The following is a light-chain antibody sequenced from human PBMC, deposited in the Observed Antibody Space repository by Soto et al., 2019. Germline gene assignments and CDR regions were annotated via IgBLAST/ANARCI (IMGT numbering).Light chain of an antibody. CDR2: GNS. Sequence: QSVLTQPPSVSGAPGQRVTISCTGSSSNIGAGYDVHWYQQLPGTAPKLLIYGNSNRPSGVPDRFSGSKSGTSASLAITGLQAEDEADYYCQSYDSSLSARYVFGTGTKVPS. CDR1: SSNIGAGYD. J-gene: IGLJ1*01. CDR3: QSYDSSLSARYV. V-gene: IGLV1-40*01.